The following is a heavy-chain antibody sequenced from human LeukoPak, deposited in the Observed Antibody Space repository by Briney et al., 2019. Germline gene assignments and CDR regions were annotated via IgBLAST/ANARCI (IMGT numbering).Heavy chain of an antibody. CDR3: AKGTGRVYYYYMDV. CDR1: GFTFSSYG. V-gene: IGHV3-30*02. J-gene: IGHJ6*03. D-gene: IGHD3/OR15-3a*01. CDR2: IRYDGSNK. Sequence: GGSLRLSCAASGFTFSSYGMHWVRQAPGKGLEWVAFIRYDGSNKYYADSVKGRFTISRDNSKNTLYLQMNSLRAEDTAVYYCAKGTGRVYYYYMDVWGKGTTVTISS.